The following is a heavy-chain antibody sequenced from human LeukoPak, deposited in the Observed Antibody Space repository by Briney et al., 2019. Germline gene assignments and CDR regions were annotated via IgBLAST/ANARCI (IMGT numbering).Heavy chain of an antibody. J-gene: IGHJ6*02. D-gene: IGHD1-26*01. CDR2: IIPIFGTA. CDR1: GGTFSSYA. CDR3: ARVPREVGATDYYYGVDV. Sequence: ASVKVSCKASGGTFSSYAISWVRHAPGQGLEWMGGIIPIFGTANYAQKFQGRVTITADESTSTAYMELSSLRSEDTTVYYCARVPREVGATDYYYGVDVWGQGTTVTVSS. V-gene: IGHV1-69*01.